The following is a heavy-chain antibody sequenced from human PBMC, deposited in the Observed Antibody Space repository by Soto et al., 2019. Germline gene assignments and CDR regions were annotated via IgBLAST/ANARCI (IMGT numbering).Heavy chain of an antibody. CDR1: GGSISTSNW. V-gene: IGHV4-4*02. Sequence: QVQLQESGPGLVKPSATLSLTCAVSGGSISTSNWWSWVRQPPGKGLEWIGEVYHSGSTNYNPSFKSRVAMSVDKSKNQFSLKWNSETAAYTGLYYCARTSTSATRFDYWGQGSLVTVSS. J-gene: IGHJ4*02. CDR2: VYHSGST. CDR3: ARTSTSATRFDY. D-gene: IGHD1-1*01.